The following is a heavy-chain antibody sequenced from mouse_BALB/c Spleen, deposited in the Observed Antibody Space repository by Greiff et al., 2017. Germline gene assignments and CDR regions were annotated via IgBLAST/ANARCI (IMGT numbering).Heavy chain of an antibody. J-gene: IGHJ1*01. CDR2: IYPGDGDT. CDR1: GYAFSSSW. V-gene: IGHV1-82*01. Sequence: VQLQQSGPELVKPGASVKISCKASGYAFSSSWMNWVKQRPGQGLEWIGRIYPGDGDTNYNGKFKGKATLTADKSSSTAYMQLSSLTSVDSAVYFCARDGNYVLWYFDVWGAGTTVTVSS. D-gene: IGHD2-1*01. CDR3: ARDGNYVLWYFDV.